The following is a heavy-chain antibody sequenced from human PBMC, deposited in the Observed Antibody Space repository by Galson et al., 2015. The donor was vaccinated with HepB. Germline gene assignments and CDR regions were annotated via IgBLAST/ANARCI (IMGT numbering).Heavy chain of an antibody. CDR3: ARVRVVVAAFYGMDV. D-gene: IGHD2-15*01. CDR1: GGTFSSYA. V-gene: IGHV1-69*13. Sequence: SVKVSCKASGGTFSSYAISWVRQAPGQGLEWMGGIIPIFGTANYAQKFQGRVTITADESTSTAYMELSSLRSEDTAVYYCARVRVVVAAFYGMDVWGQGTTVTVSS. J-gene: IGHJ6*02. CDR2: IIPIFGTA.